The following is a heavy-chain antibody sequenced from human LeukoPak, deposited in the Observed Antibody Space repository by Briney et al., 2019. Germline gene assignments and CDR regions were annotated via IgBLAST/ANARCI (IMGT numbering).Heavy chain of an antibody. Sequence: SETLSLTCTVSGGSIGSSSNYWGWIRQPPGKGLNWIGSIYYSGSTYYNPSLKSRVTISVETSKNEFSLKLRSVTAADTAVYYCARVTGYRIEDYFDYWGQGTLVTVSS. V-gene: IGHV4-39*07. CDR1: GGSIGSSSNY. D-gene: IGHD6-13*01. CDR3: ARVTGYRIEDYFDY. J-gene: IGHJ4*02. CDR2: IYYSGST.